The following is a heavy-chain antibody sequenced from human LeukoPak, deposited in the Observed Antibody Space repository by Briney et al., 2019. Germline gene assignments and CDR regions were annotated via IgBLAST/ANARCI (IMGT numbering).Heavy chain of an antibody. CDR2: ISTSSSYI. V-gene: IGHV3-21*01. Sequence: NPGGSLRLSCAASGFTFSSYSMNWARQAPGKGLEWVSSISTSSSYIYYADSVKGRFTISRDNAKNSLYLQMSSLRAGDTAVYYCARDTSTMIALYAFDIWGQGTMVTVSS. D-gene: IGHD3-22*01. CDR1: GFTFSSYS. CDR3: ARDTSTMIALYAFDI. J-gene: IGHJ3*02.